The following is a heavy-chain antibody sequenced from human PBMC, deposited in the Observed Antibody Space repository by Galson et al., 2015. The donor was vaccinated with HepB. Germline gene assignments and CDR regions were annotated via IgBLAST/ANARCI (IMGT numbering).Heavy chain of an antibody. V-gene: IGHV1-69*04. D-gene: IGHD5-12*01. CDR1: GGTFSSYA. J-gene: IGHJ4*02. CDR3: ARHNSGYDPLLDY. Sequence: SVKVSCKASGGTFSSYAISWVRQAPGQGLEWMGRIIPILGIANYAQKFQGRVTITADKSTSTAYMELSSLRSEDTAVYYCARHNSGYDPLLDYWGQGTLVTVSS. CDR2: IIPILGIA.